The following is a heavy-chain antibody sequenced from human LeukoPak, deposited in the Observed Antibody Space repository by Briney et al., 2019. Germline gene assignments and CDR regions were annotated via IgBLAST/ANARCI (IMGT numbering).Heavy chain of an antibody. D-gene: IGHD2-15*01. J-gene: IGHJ6*02. CDR3: AKSRAPYCSGGSCHGMDV. CDR2: ISYDGSNK. CDR1: GFTFSSYG. V-gene: IGHV3-30*18. Sequence: PGGSLRLSCAASGFTFSSYGMHWVRQAPGKGLEWVAVISYDGSNKYYADSVKGRFTISRDNSKNTLYLQMNSLRAEDTAVYYCAKSRAPYCSGGSCHGMDVWGQGTTVTASS.